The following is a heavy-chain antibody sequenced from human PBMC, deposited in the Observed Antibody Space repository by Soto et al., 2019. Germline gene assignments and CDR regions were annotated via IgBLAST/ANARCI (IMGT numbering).Heavy chain of an antibody. J-gene: IGHJ4*02. D-gene: IGHD3-22*01. CDR1: GYTFTSYG. CDR2: ISAYNGNT. CDR3: ARDYITMIVVVHLGY. V-gene: IGHV1-18*01. Sequence: ASVKVSCKASGYTFTSYGISWVRQAPGQGLEWMGWISAYNGNTNYAQKLQGRVTMTTDTSTSTAYMELRSLRSGDTAVYYCARDYITMIVVVHLGYWGQGTLVTVPQ.